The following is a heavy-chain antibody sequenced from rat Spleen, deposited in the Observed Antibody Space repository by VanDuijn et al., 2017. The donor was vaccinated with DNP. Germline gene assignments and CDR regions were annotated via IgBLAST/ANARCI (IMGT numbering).Heavy chain of an antibody. V-gene: IGHV4-2*01. CDR3: ARGGRSYFDY. D-gene: IGHD1-11*01. CDR1: GFNFNDYW. CDR2: INKESSTM. J-gene: IGHJ2*01. Sequence: EVQLVESGGGLVQPGRSLKLSCAASGFNFNDYWMGWVRQAPGKGLEWIGEINKESSTMNYSPSLKEKFTISRDNAQNTLYLQMNSLRSEDTATYYCARGGRSYFDYWGQGVMVTVSS.